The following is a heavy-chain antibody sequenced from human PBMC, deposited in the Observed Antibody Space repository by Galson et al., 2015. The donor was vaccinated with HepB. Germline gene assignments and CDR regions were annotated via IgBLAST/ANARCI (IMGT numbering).Heavy chain of an antibody. V-gene: IGHV5-51*01. J-gene: IGHJ4*02. D-gene: IGHD3-22*01. Sequence: QSGAEVKKPGESLKISCKGSGYSFTSYWIGWVRQMPGKGLEWMGIIYPGDSDTRYSPSFQGQVTISADKSISTAYLQWSSLKASDTAMYYCARLGYYYDSSGQQRSPNFDYWGQGTLVTVSS. CDR1: GYSFTSYW. CDR3: ARLGYYYDSSGQQRSPNFDY. CDR2: IYPGDSDT.